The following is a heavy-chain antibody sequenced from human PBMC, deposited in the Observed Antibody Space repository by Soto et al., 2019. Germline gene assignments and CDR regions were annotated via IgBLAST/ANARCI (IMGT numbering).Heavy chain of an antibody. D-gene: IGHD2-15*01. CDR3: ATVYCSGGSCYSIDY. Sequence: ASVKVSCKASGYTFTSYYMHWVRQAPGQGLEWMGIINPSNSTSYAQKFQGRVTMTRDTSTSTVYMELSSLRSEDTAVYYCATVYCSGGSCYSIDYWGKGIQVTVAS. CDR2: INPSNST. V-gene: IGHV1-46*03. J-gene: IGHJ4*02. CDR1: GYTFTSYY.